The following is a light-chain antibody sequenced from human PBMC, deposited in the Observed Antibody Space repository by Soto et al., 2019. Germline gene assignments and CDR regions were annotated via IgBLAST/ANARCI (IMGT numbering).Light chain of an antibody. V-gene: IGLV4-69*01. J-gene: IGLJ2*01. CDR3: QTWGTDIVV. Sequence: QPVLTQSPSASASLGASFKLTCTLSSGHSSYAIAWHQQQPEKGPRYLMKLNSDGSHSKGDGIPDRFSGSSSGAERYLTISSLQSEDEADYYCQTWGTDIVVFGGGTKVTVL. CDR2: LNSDGSH. CDR1: SGHSSYA.